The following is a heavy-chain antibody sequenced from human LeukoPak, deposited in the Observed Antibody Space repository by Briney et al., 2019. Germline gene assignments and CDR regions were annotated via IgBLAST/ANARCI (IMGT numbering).Heavy chain of an antibody. CDR1: GFTFSDYY. CDR3: ARDLGYCSGGSCSPRGYSDY. Sequence: GGSLRLSCAASGFTFSDYYMSWIRQAPGKGLEWVSYISSSGSTIYYADSVKGRFTISRDNAKNSLYLQMNSLRAEDTAVYYCARDLGYCSGGSCSPRGYSDYWGQGTLVTVSS. D-gene: IGHD2-15*01. V-gene: IGHV3-11*01. J-gene: IGHJ4*02. CDR2: ISSSGSTI.